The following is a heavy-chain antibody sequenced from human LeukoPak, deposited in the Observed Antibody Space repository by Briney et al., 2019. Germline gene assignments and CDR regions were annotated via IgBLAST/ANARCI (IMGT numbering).Heavy chain of an antibody. Sequence: GGSLRLSCAASAITFRDLYMDWVRQAPGKGLEWVGRTKTKSNGYTIQYAASVRGRFTISSDDSTNSPYLQMNSLKTEDTAIYYCTRGETIPAFDLWGQGTMVTVSS. J-gene: IGHJ3*01. V-gene: IGHV3-72*01. CDR1: AITFRDLY. D-gene: IGHD3-3*01. CDR3: TRGETIPAFDL. CDR2: TKTKSNGYTI.